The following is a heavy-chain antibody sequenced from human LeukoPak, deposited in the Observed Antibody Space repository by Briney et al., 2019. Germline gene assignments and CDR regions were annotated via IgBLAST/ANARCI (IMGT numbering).Heavy chain of an antibody. Sequence: SETLSLTCTVSGGSISSSSYYWGWIRQPPGKGLEWIGSIYYSGSTYYNPSLKSRVTISVDTSKNQFSLKLSSVTAADTAVYYCARHIYSSSSWLSDWYFDLWGRGTLVTVSS. CDR2: IYYSGST. V-gene: IGHV4-39*01. CDR1: GGSISSSSYY. J-gene: IGHJ2*01. D-gene: IGHD6-6*01. CDR3: ARHIYSSSSWLSDWYFDL.